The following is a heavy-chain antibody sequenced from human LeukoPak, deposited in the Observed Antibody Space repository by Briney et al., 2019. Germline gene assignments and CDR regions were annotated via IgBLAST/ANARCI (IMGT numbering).Heavy chain of an antibody. J-gene: IGHJ4*02. CDR1: GFSFSMAW. D-gene: IGHD3-3*01. CDR2: SKSKNDRGTI. CDR3: STDYGISTQPVFGF. Sequence: PGGSLRLSWVASGFSFSMAWMGWVRHAPENGLEWVGRSKSKNDRGTIDYAAPVKGRFSMSRDESKNIVYLQMSSLKTDDTAVYYCSTDYGISTQPVFGFWGQGTLVTVSS. V-gene: IGHV3-15*01.